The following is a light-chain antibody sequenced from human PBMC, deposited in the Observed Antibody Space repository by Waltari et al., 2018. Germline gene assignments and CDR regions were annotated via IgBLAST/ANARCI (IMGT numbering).Light chain of an antibody. Sequence: QSALTQPASVSGSPGQSITISCTGTSSDVGTYNLVSWYQHHPGKAPKPMISESTKRPSGGSNRFSGSKAGNTASLTISGRQAEDEADYCCCSFAGSSPHVVFGGGTKLTVL. CDR1: SSDVGTYNL. CDR2: EST. CDR3: CSFAGSSPHVV. J-gene: IGLJ2*01. V-gene: IGLV2-23*01.